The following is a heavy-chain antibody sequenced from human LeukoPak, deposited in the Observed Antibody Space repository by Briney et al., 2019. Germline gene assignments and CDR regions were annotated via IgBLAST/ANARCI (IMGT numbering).Heavy chain of an antibody. CDR1: GFSFSGHW. D-gene: IGHD5/OR15-5a*01. CDR3: LKSTVSTGSDT. CDR2: ISPTGSTT. Sequence: PGGSLRLSCTASGFSFSGHWMHWARQLPGKGLVWVSRISPTGSTTSYADSVKGHFTVSRDKSKNMLYLQVNSLRAEDTAVYYCLKSTVSTGSDTWGQGTLVTVSS. J-gene: IGHJ5*02. V-gene: IGHV3-74*01.